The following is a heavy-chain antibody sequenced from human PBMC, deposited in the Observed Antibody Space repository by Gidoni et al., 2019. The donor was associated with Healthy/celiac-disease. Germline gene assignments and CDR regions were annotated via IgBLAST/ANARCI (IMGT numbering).Heavy chain of an antibody. CDR3: AKDSEPVRYCSGGSCYYYYYYMDV. CDR2: ISWNSGSI. V-gene: IGHV3-9*01. D-gene: IGHD2-15*01. J-gene: IGHJ6*03. Sequence: EVQLVESGGGLVQPGRSLRLSCAASGFTFDDYAMHWVRPAPGKGLEWVSGISWNSGSIGYADSVKGRFTISRDNAKNSLYLQMNSLRAEDTALYYCAKDSEPVRYCSGGSCYYYYYYMDVWGKGTTVTVSS. CDR1: GFTFDDYA.